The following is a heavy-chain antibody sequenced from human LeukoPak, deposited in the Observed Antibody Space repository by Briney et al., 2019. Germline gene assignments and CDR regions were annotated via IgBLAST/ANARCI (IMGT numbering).Heavy chain of an antibody. J-gene: IGHJ4*02. CDR3: AKRARPFGGGFDY. V-gene: IGHV3-53*01. Sequence: GGSLRLSCAASGFTVSSSYMSWVRQAPGKGLEWVSVIYSGGGTSYADSVKGRFTVSRDNSKNTLYLQMNSLRAEDTAVYYCAKRARPFGGGFDYWGQGTLVSVSS. D-gene: IGHD3-16*01. CDR2: IYSGGGT. CDR1: GFTVSSSY.